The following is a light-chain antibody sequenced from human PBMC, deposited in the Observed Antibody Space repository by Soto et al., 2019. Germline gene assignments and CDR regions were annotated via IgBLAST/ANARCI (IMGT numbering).Light chain of an antibody. CDR1: QSGSIY. V-gene: IGKV3-11*01. CDR2: DAS. J-gene: IGKJ5*01. Sequence: IVLTHSPATLSSSPGEIATLSFGASQSGSIYLAWYQQKPGQAPRLLIYDASNRATGIPARFSGSGSGTDFTLTISSLEPEDFAVYYCQQYNKWPPITFGQGTRLEIK. CDR3: QQYNKWPPIT.